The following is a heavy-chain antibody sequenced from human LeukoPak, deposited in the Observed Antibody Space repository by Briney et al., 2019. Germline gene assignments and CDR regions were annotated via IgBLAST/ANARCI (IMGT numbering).Heavy chain of an antibody. D-gene: IGHD3-10*01. V-gene: IGHV4-4*07. CDR2: IYTSGSA. CDR3: AREGYYYGSGSYRRDYYFYMDV. J-gene: IGHJ6*03. CDR1: GGSISSYY. Sequence: PSQTLSLTCTVSGGSISSYYWSWIRQPAGKGLEWIGRIYTSGSANYNPSLNSRVTMSVDTSKNQFSLKLNSVTAADTAVYYCAREGYYYGSGSYRRDYYFYMDVWGKGTTVTISS.